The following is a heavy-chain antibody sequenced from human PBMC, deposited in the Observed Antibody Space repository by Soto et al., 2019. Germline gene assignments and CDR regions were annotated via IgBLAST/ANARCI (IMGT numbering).Heavy chain of an antibody. V-gene: IGHV2-5*02. Sequence: QITLKESGPTLVKPTQTLTLTCTFSGFSLSTSGECVGWIRQPPGKALEWLAHIYWDGDERYSPSMKIRITITKDTSKNQVVLRMTNTDPVDTATYYCAHRIERRDGHYFDYWGQGTLVTVSS. J-gene: IGHJ4*02. CDR3: AHRIERRDGHYFDY. D-gene: IGHD1-1*01. CDR1: GFSLSTSGEC. CDR2: IYWDGDE.